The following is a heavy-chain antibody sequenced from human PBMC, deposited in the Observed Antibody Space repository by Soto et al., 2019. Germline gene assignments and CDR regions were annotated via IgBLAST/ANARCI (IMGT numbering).Heavy chain of an antibody. CDR2: IYYSGST. J-gene: IGHJ4*02. Sequence: PSETLSLTCTVSGGSVSSSSYYWGWISQPPGKGLEWIGSIYYSGSTYYNPSLKSRVTISVDTSKNQFSLKLSSVTAADTAVYYCARLYSSSSNDYWGQGTLVTVSS. D-gene: IGHD6-13*01. V-gene: IGHV4-39*01. CDR3: ARLYSSSSNDY. CDR1: GGSVSSSSYY.